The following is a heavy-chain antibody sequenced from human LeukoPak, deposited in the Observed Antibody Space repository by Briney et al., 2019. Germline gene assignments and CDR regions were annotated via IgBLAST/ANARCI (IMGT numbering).Heavy chain of an antibody. CDR1: GFTFSSFW. V-gene: IGHV3-7*01. J-gene: IGHJ6*03. D-gene: IGHD3-16*01. CDR3: ARDQGGGTYYYYYMDV. CDR2: IKQDGSEK. Sequence: GGSLRLSCAASGFTFSSFWMSWVRQAPGKGLEWVANIKQDGSEKYYVDSVKGRFTISRDNAKNSLYLQMNSLRAEDTAVYYCARDQGGGTYYYYYMDVWGKGTTVTVSS.